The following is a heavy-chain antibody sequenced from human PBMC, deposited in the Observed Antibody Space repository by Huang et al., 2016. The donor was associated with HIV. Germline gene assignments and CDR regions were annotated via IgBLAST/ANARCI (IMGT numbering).Heavy chain of an antibody. CDR2: ISEAGGGG. J-gene: IGHJ4*02. CDR3: ARGGSGYDY. CDR1: GFKFDFYL. D-gene: IGHD5-12*01. V-gene: IGHV3-7*01. Sequence: EVQRVQSGGGWVQPGKSLTPLGVGFGFKFDFYLIRWVRQAAGKGLGLVTNISEAGGGGDYVGTVTVRFTIYSDNAKNSVYLQSSGLYSLRVDDTAVYCCARGGSGYDYWGQGSLVTVSS.